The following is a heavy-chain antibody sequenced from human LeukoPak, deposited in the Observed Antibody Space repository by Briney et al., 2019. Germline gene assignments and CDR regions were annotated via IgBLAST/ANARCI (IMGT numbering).Heavy chain of an antibody. CDR2: IYYSGST. J-gene: IGHJ4*02. V-gene: IGHV4-39*01. CDR1: GGSISSSSYY. Sequence: SETLSLTCTVSGGSISSSSYYWGWIRQPPGKGLEWIGSIYYSGSTYYNPSLKSRVTISVDTSKNQFSLKLSSVTAADTAVYYCARPSGSSWPDYWGQGTLVTVSS. CDR3: ARPSGSSWPDY. D-gene: IGHD6-13*01.